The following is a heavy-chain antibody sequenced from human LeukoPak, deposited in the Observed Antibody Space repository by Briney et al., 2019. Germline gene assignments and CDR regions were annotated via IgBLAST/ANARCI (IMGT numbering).Heavy chain of an antibody. J-gene: IGHJ4*02. CDR2: IAGSGVST. V-gene: IGHV3-23*01. CDR1: GFTFSRYA. CDR3: AKGSAVTGSRFPLDS. D-gene: IGHD2-21*02. Sequence: GGSLRLSCAASGFTFSRYAMHWVRQAPGKGLEWVSTIAGSGVSTYYADSVKGRFTISRDNSKNTVYLQVNSLRADDTAVYYCAKGSAVTGSRFPLDSRGQGTLVTVSS.